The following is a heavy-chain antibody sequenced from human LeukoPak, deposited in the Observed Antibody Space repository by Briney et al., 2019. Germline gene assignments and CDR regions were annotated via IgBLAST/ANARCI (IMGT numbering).Heavy chain of an antibody. D-gene: IGHD4-23*01. J-gene: IGHJ4*02. Sequence: GGSLRLSCAASGFTFSSYWMHWVRQAPGEGLVWVSRINTDGSSTTYADSVKGRFTISRDNAKNTLYLQMNSLRAEDTAVYYCARGGHYGGNPEGYWGQGTLVTVSS. CDR1: GFTFSSYW. CDR2: INTDGSST. V-gene: IGHV3-74*01. CDR3: ARGGHYGGNPEGY.